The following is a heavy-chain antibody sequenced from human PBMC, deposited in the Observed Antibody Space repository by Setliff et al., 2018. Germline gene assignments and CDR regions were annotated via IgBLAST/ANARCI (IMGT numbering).Heavy chain of an antibody. J-gene: IGHJ3*02. CDR3: AREGTYCGSGCYNAFEN. CDR2: IYYSGST. Sequence: SETLSLTCAVYGGSFSTYYWSWIRQPPGKGLEWNGSIYYSGSTNCNPSLQSRTTISIDTSTNQLSLKLSSVTAADTAVYYCAREGTYCGSGCYNAFENWGQGTMVTVSS. D-gene: IGHD2-21*01. V-gene: IGHV4-59*01. CDR1: GGSFSTYY.